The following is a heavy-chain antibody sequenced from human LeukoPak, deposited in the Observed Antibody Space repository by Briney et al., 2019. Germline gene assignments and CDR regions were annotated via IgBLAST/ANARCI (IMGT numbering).Heavy chain of an antibody. CDR2: INSDGSST. J-gene: IGHJ1*01. Sequence: PGGSLRLSCAASGLTLSSYWMHWVRQAPGKGLVWVSRINSDGSSTRYADSVKGRFTISRDNAKNTLYLQMNSLRAEDTAVYYCAELTSMVEQHWGQGTLVTVSS. CDR3: AELTSMVEQH. D-gene: IGHD3-10*01. V-gene: IGHV3-74*01. CDR1: GLTLSSYW.